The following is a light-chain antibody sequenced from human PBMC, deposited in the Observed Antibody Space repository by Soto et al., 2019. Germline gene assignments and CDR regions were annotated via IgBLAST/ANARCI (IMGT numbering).Light chain of an antibody. V-gene: IGKV3-20*01. J-gene: IGKJ4*01. CDR3: QHYGSSPETNT. CDR1: QSVTNTF. Sequence: EMVLTQSPGILSLSPGERATLSCRASQSVTNTFLAWYQQKPGQAPRLLIFGTSSRASGIPDRFSGSGSGSDFTLTISRLEPEDFAVYYCQHYGSSPETNTFGRGTKVDI. CDR2: GTS.